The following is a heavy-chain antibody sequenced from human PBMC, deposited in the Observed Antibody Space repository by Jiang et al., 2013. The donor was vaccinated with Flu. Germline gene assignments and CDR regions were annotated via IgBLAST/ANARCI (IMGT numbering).Heavy chain of an antibody. J-gene: IGHJ5*02. V-gene: IGHV2-5*01. CDR1: GFSLSTSGVG. Sequence: KPTQTLTLTCTFSGFSLSTSGVGVGWIRQPPGKALEWLALIYWNDDKRYSPSLKSRLTITKDTSKNQVVLTMTNMDPVDTATYYCAHDHLWGWFDPWGQGTLVTVSS. CDR2: IYWNDDK. D-gene: IGHD3-3*02. CDR3: AHDHLWGWFDP.